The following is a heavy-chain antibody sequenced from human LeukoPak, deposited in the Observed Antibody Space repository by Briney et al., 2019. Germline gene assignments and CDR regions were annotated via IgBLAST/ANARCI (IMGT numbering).Heavy chain of an antibody. CDR2: IYPGDSDT. J-gene: IGHJ3*02. D-gene: IGHD6-13*01. V-gene: IGHV5-51*01. CDR3: AKGRRAAASFAFDT. Sequence: GESLKISCKGSGYNFTNYWIACVRQMPGKGLEWMGIIYPGDSDTRYSPSFQGQVTISSDKSISTAYLQWSSLKASDTAMYYCAKGRRAAASFAFDTWGQGTMVTVSS. CDR1: GYNFTNYW.